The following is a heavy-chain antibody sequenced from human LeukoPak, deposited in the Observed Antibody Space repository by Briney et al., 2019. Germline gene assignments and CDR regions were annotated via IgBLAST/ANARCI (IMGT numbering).Heavy chain of an antibody. CDR3: ARDWIRGYSSGWYRWFDP. J-gene: IGHJ5*02. CDR1: GGSFSGYY. V-gene: IGHV4-34*01. Sequence: SETLSLTCAVYGGSFSGYYWSWIRQPPGKGLEWIGEINHSGSTNYNPSLKSRVTISVDTSKNQFSLKLSSVTAADTAVYYCARDWIRGYSSGWYRWFDPWGQGTLVTVSS. D-gene: IGHD6-19*01. CDR2: INHSGST.